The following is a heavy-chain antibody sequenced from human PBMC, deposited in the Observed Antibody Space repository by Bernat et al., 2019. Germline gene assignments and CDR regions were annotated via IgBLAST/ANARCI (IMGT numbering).Heavy chain of an antibody. Sequence: QVQLVQSGAEVKKPGSSVKVSCKASGGTFSSYAISWVRQAPGQGLEWMGGIIPIFGTANYAQKFQGRVTITADESTSTAYMELSSLRSEDTAVYYCARYFTAGYEHKYYFDYWGQGTLVTVSS. CDR3: ARYFTAGYEHKYYFDY. J-gene: IGHJ4*02. V-gene: IGHV1-69*01. CDR1: GGTFSSYA. CDR2: IIPIFGTA. D-gene: IGHD3-3*01.